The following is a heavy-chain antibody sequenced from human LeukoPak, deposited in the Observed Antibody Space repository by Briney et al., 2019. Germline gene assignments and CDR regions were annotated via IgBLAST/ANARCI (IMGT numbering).Heavy chain of an antibody. CDR3: ARRRVGAVHFDY. V-gene: IGHV4-34*01. CDR1: GGSFSGYY. J-gene: IGHJ4*02. D-gene: IGHD1-26*01. CDR2: INHSGST. Sequence: SETLSLTCAVYGGSFSGYYWSWIRQPPGKGLEWIGEINHSGSTNYNPSLKSRVTISVDTSKNQFSLKLSSVTAADTAVYYCARRRVGAVHFDYWGQGTLVTVSS.